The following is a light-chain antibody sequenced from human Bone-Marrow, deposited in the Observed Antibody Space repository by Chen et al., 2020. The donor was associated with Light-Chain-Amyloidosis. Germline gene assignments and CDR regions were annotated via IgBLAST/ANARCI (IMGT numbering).Light chain of an antibody. CDR2: DDS. CDR1: NIGSTS. CDR3: QVWDRSSDRPV. Sequence: SYVLTQPSSVSVAPGQTATIACGGNNIGSTSGHWYQQTPGQAHLLVVYDDSDRPSGITERLSGSNSGNTATLTISRVEDGDEADYYCQVWDRSSDRPVFGGGTKLTVL. J-gene: IGLJ3*02. V-gene: IGLV3-21*02.